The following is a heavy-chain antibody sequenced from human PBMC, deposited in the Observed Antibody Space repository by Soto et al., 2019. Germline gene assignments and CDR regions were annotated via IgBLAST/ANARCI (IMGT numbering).Heavy chain of an antibody. D-gene: IGHD6-13*01. Sequence: EVQLEESGGGLVQPGGSRRLSCAASGFTLSMYWMTWVRQAPGRGLEWVANIKQDGSKKSYLDSVRGRFTISRDNVRNSLDLQMDSLRAEDTALYYCARDVSPGSSSLYLDAFDIWGQGTMVSVSS. CDR3: ARDVSPGSSSLYLDAFDI. J-gene: IGHJ3*02. CDR1: GFTLSMYW. V-gene: IGHV3-7*05. CDR2: IKQDGSKK.